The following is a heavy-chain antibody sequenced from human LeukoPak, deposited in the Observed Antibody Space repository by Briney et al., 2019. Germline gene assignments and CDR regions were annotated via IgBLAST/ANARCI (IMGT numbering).Heavy chain of an antibody. CDR1: GFTFSNYV. Sequence: GGSLRLSCAASGFTFSNYVMHWVRQPPGKGLEWVAGVSFDGSKRFYADSVKGRFTISRDNSKNTLYLQMNSLRAEDTAVYYCGEQHFDGSAYRPLDYWGQGTLVTVSS. V-gene: IGHV3-30*04. CDR2: VSFDGSKR. J-gene: IGHJ4*02. CDR3: GEQHFDGSAYRPLDY. D-gene: IGHD3-22*01.